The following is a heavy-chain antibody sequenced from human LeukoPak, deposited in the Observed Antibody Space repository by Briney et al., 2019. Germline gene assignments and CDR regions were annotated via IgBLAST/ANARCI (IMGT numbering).Heavy chain of an antibody. V-gene: IGHV3-13*01. Sequence: GGSLRLSCAASGFTFSSYDMHWVRQATGKGLEWVSAVGTAGDTYYPGSVKGRFTISRENAKNSLYLQMNSLRAGDTAVYYCARVQGLDFRWYFDLWGRGTLVTVSS. CDR2: VGTAGDT. CDR1: GFTFSSYD. J-gene: IGHJ2*01. CDR3: ARVQGLDFRWYFDL.